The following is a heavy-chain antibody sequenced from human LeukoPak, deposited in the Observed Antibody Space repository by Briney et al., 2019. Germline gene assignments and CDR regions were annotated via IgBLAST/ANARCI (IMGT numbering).Heavy chain of an antibody. Sequence: GGSLRLSCAASGFTFSSYAMSWVREAPGKGLEWVSAISGSGGSTYYADSVKGRFTISRDNSKNTLYLQMNSLRAEDTAVYYCARGVYGDYNAFDIWGQGTMVTVSS. CDR1: GFTFSSYA. D-gene: IGHD4-17*01. J-gene: IGHJ3*02. CDR2: ISGSGGST. V-gene: IGHV3-23*01. CDR3: ARGVYGDYNAFDI.